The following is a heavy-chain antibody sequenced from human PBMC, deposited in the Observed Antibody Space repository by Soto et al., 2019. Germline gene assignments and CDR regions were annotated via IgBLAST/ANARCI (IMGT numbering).Heavy chain of an antibody. CDR3: AREMAILTGSTSFDY. CDR2: ISSSSSYT. D-gene: IGHD3-9*01. Sequence: QVQLVESGGGLVKPGGSLRLSCAASGFTFSDYYMSWIRQAPGKGLEWVSYISSSSSYTNYADSVKGRFTISRDNAKNSLYLQMNSLIAEDTAVYYCAREMAILTGSTSFDYWGQGTLVTVSS. CDR1: GFTFSDYY. J-gene: IGHJ4*02. V-gene: IGHV3-11*06.